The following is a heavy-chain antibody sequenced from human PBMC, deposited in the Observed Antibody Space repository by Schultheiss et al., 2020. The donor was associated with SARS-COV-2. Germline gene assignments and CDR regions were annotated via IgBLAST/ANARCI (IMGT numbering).Heavy chain of an antibody. CDR2: INHSGST. CDR1: GGSISSYY. CDR3: ARDLQLGYYYYYMDV. V-gene: IGHV4-34*01. J-gene: IGHJ6*03. Sequence: SETLSLTCTVSGGSISSYYWSWIRQPPGKGLEWIGEINHSGSTNYNPSLKSRVTISVDTSKNQFSLKLSSVTAADTAVYYCARDLQLGYYYYYMDVWGKGTTVTVSS. D-gene: IGHD6-6*01.